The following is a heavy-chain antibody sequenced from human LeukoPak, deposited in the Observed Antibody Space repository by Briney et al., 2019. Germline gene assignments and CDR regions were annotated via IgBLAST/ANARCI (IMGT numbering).Heavy chain of an antibody. J-gene: IGHJ6*02. CDR3: AREPHCSSTSCYSDGMDV. CDR1: GFTFSSYW. CDR2: IKRDGSEK. Sequence: GGSLRLSCAASGFTFSSYWMSWVRQAPGKGLEWVANIKRDGSEKYYVDSVKGRFTISRDNAKNSLYLQMNSLRAEDTAVYYCAREPHCSSTSCYSDGMDVWGQGTTVTVSS. V-gene: IGHV3-7*01. D-gene: IGHD2-2*02.